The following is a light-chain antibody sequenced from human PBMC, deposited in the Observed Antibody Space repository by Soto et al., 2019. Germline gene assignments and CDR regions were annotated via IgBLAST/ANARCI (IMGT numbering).Light chain of an antibody. V-gene: IGKV3-11*01. CDR3: QQRVNWPRT. J-gene: IGKJ1*01. Sequence: EIVLTQSPATLALAPGERATLSCRASQSVSTFLAWYQQKPGQAPRLLITDASNRATGVSARFSGSGSGTDFTLTISSLEPEDFAVYYCQQRVNWPRTFGQGTKVE. CDR2: DAS. CDR1: QSVSTF.